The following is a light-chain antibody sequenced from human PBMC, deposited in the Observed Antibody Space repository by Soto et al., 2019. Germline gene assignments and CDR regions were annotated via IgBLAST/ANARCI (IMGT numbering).Light chain of an antibody. Sequence: QSVLTQPASVSGSPGQSITISCTGTSSDVGTYNLVSWYQQHPGNAPKLIIYDGSKRPSGVSNRCSGSKSGNTASLTICGRQAEDESDYYCGSYAGSSIWVFGGGTQLTVL. CDR3: GSYAGSSIWV. V-gene: IGLV2-23*01. CDR1: SSDVGTYNL. J-gene: IGLJ3*02. CDR2: DGS.